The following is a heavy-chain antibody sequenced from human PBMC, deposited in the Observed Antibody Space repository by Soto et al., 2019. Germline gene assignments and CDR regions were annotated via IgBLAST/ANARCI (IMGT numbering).Heavy chain of an antibody. Sequence: PGGSLRLSCAASGFTFSSSGMHWVRQAPGKGLEWVAVISYDGINKFYADSVKGRFTISRDNFRNTLYLQMNSLRAEDTAVYYCAKEFHSWNYFDYWGQGTLVTVSS. CDR1: GFTFSSSG. J-gene: IGHJ4*02. V-gene: IGHV3-30*18. D-gene: IGHD1-20*01. CDR2: ISYDGINK. CDR3: AKEFHSWNYFDY.